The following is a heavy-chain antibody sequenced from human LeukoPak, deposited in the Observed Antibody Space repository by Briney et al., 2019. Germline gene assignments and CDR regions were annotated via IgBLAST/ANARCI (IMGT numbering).Heavy chain of an antibody. CDR1: GFTFSNAW. V-gene: IGHV3-15*01. CDR2: IKSKTDGGTT. CDR3: TTGFSSTSMYYYYGMDV. D-gene: IGHD2-2*01. Sequence: GGSLRLSCAASGFTFSNAWMSWVRQAPGQGLEWVGRIKSKTDGGTTDYAAPVKGRFTISRDDSKNTLYLQMNSLKTEDTAVYYCTTGFSSTSMYYYYGMDVWGQGTTVTVSS. J-gene: IGHJ6*02.